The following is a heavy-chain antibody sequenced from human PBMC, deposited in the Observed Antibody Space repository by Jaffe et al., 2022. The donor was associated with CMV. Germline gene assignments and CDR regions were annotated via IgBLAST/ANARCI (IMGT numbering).Heavy chain of an antibody. V-gene: IGHV3-21*01. CDR3: ARVYGDYGALYFDY. D-gene: IGHD4-17*01. Sequence: EVQLVESGGGLVKPGGSLRLSCAASGFTFSSYSMNWVRQAPGKGLEWVSSISSSSSYIYYADSVKGRFTISRDNAKNSLYLQMNSLRAEDTAVYYCARVYGDYGALYFDYWGQGTLVTVSS. CDR2: ISSSSSYI. CDR1: GFTFSSYS. J-gene: IGHJ4*02.